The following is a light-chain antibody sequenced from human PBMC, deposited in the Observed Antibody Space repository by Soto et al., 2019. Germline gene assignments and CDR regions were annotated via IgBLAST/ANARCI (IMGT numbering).Light chain of an antibody. J-gene: IGLJ2*01. CDR3: CSYAGSSSHVV. CDR1: SSDVGSYNL. V-gene: IGLV2-23*01. Sequence: QSALTQPASVSGSPGQSITISCTGTSSDVGSYNLVSWYQQHPGKAPKLIIYEGSKRPSGVSNRFSGSTSGNTASLTISGLQAEDEADYYCCSYAGSSSHVVFGGGTKLTVL. CDR2: EGS.